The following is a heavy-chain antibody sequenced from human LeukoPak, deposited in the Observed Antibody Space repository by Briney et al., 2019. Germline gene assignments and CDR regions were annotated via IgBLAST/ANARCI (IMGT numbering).Heavy chain of an antibody. J-gene: IGHJ5*02. V-gene: IGHV1-69*04. CDR1: GGTFSSYA. D-gene: IGHD3-3*01. CDR3: ARETYTYYDFWSEYNWFDP. CDR2: IIPIFGIA. Sequence: SVTVSCKASGGTFSSYAISWVRQAPGQGLEWMGRIIPIFGIANYAQKFQGRVTITADKSTSTAYMELSSLRSEDTAVYYCARETYTYYDFWSEYNWFDPWGQGTLVTVSS.